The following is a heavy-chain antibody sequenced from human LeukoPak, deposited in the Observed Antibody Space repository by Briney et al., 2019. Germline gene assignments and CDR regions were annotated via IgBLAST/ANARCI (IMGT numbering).Heavy chain of an antibody. J-gene: IGHJ6*02. D-gene: IGHD3-10*01. Sequence: GGSLRLSCAASGFSLSSNGMHWVRQVTGKGLEWVSSISHDGDTYYSAFVKGRFTISRENAENSLYLQMDSLTAGDTAVYYCARETPVARGAFYGMDVWGQGTPVTVSS. CDR1: GFSLSSNG. CDR3: ARETPVARGAFYGMDV. V-gene: IGHV3-13*01. CDR2: ISHDGDT.